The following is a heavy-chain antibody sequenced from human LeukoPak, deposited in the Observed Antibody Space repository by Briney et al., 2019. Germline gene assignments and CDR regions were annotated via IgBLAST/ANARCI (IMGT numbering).Heavy chain of an antibody. CDR2: IGDDVVST. Sequence: PGRSLRLSCAASGFTFSSYAMHWVRQAPGKGLEWVSAIGDDVVSTYYAESVKGRFTISRDNSKNTLYLQMNSLRAEDTATYYCARDSPLLTVWGQGTLVTVSS. V-gene: IGHV3-23*01. CDR1: GFTFSSYA. D-gene: IGHD3-9*01. CDR3: ARDSPLLTV. J-gene: IGHJ4*02.